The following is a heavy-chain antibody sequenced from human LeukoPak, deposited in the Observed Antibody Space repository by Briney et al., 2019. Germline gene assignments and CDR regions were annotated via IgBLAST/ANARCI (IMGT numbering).Heavy chain of an antibody. Sequence: GALRLSCAASGFTFSIYAMHWVRQAPGKGLEWVSSIGVGGDTTYYADSEKGRFTISRDNSKSTLYLQMNSLRAGDTAVYYCAKDPNGNYIGAFDSWGQGTMVTVSS. J-gene: IGHJ3*02. CDR3: AKDPNGNYIGAFDS. V-gene: IGHV3-23*01. D-gene: IGHD4-17*01. CDR2: IGVGGDTT. CDR1: GFTFSIYA.